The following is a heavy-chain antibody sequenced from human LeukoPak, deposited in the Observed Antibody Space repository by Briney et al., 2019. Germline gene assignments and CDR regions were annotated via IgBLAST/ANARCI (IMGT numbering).Heavy chain of an antibody. CDR1: GFTFSSYS. J-gene: IGHJ4*02. CDR3: ARRGGGYDFWSGYYPLDY. CDR2: ISSISSYI. D-gene: IGHD3-3*01. V-gene: IGHV3-21*01. Sequence: GGSLRLSCAASGFTFSSYSMNWVRQAPGKGLEWVSSISSISSYIYYADSVKGRFTISRDNAKNSLYLQMNSLRAEDTAVYYCARRGGGYDFWSGYYPLDYWGQGTLVTVSS.